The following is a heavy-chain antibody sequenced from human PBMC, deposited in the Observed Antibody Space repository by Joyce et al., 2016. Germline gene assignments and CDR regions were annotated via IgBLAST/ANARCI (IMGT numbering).Heavy chain of an antibody. V-gene: IGHV1-8*01. J-gene: IGHJ5*02. CDR1: GYTFTSYD. CDR3: ARERNFGDLSFDP. D-gene: IGHD4-17*01. Sequence: QVQLVQSGAEVKKPGASVKVSCKASGYTFTSYDINWVRLATGQGLEWRGWMNPNRGNTGSAQKFQGRVTMTRNTSISTAYMELSSLRSEDTAVYYCARERNFGDLSFDPWGQGTLVTVSS. CDR2: MNPNRGNT.